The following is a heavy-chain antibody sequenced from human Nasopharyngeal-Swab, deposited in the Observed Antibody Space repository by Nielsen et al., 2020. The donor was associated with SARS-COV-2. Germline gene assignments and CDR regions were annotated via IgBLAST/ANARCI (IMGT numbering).Heavy chain of an antibody. V-gene: IGHV3-9*01. J-gene: IGHJ6*03. CDR1: GFTFDDYA. Sequence: GGSLRLSCAASGFTFDDYAMHWVRQATGKGLEWVSGISWNSGSIGYADSVKGRFTISRDNAKNSLYLQMNSLRAEDTALYYCAKDMSPNTYYYYMDVWGKGTTVTVSS. CDR2: ISWNSGSI. CDR3: AKDMSPNTYYYYMDV.